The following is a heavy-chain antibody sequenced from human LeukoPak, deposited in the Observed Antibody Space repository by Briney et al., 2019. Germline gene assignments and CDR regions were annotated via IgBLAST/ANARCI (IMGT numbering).Heavy chain of an antibody. CDR1: GFTYSYYA. Sequence: PGGSLRHSCAASGFTYSYYAMHRVRQTPAKGLEGVAVISNDGSDGIYADSVKGRFNIYRDNSKNTVHLQMNTLRSDDTAVYYCASDTGGSGWLRTFYYSGQGALVTVSS. D-gene: IGHD6-19*01. CDR3: ASDTGGSGWLRTFYY. V-gene: IGHV3-30*04. J-gene: IGHJ4*02. CDR2: ISNDGSDG.